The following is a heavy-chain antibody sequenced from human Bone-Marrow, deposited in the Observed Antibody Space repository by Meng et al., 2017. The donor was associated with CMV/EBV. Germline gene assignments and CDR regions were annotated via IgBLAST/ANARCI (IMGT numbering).Heavy chain of an antibody. D-gene: IGHD1-1*01. CDR1: GGSISSSNW. V-gene: IGHV4-4*02. CDR3: AGHGNYWDANWFDP. Sequence: SETLSLTCAVSGGSISSSNWWSWVRQPPGKGLEWIGEIYHSGSTNYNPSLKSRVTISVDKSKNQFSLKLSSVTAADTAVYYCAGHGNYWDANWFDPWGQGNLVTVSS. CDR2: IYHSGST. J-gene: IGHJ5*02.